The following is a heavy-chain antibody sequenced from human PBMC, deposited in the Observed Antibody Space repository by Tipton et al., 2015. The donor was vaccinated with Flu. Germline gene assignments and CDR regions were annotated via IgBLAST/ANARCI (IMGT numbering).Heavy chain of an antibody. J-gene: IGHJ4*02. D-gene: IGHD4-17*01. CDR3: ASISHDYGDSDY. Sequence: TLSLTCAVYGGSFSGYYWSWIRQPPGKGLEWTGEINHSGSTNYNPSLKSRVTISVDTSKNQFSLKLSSVTAADTAVYYCASISHDYGDSDYWGQGTLVTVSS. V-gene: IGHV4-34*01. CDR2: INHSGST. CDR1: GGSFSGYY.